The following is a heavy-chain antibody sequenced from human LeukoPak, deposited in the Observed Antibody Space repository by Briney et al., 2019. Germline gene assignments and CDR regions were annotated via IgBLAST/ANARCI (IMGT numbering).Heavy chain of an antibody. D-gene: IGHD6-13*01. CDR1: GFTFDDYA. CDR2: ISWNSGSI. V-gene: IGHV3-9*01. Sequence: PGGSLRLSCAASGFTFDDYAMHWVRQAPGKGLEWVSGISWNSGSIGYADSVKGRFTISRDNAKNSLYLQMNSLRAEDTALYYCAKGATAAGTWDYWGQGTLVTVSS. CDR3: AKGATAAGTWDY. J-gene: IGHJ4*02.